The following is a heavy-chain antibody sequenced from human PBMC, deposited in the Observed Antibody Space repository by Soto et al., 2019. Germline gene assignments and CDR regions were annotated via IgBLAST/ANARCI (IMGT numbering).Heavy chain of an antibody. CDR3: ARGSGTVTTRGNYYYMDV. D-gene: IGHD4-17*01. Sequence: WGSLRLPCAAAGFTFSSYGMRWLRQAPGKGLEWVAVIWYDGSNKYYADSVKGRFTISRDNSKNTLYLQMNSLRAEDTAVYYCARGSGTVTTRGNYYYMDVWGKGTTVTVS. CDR1: GFTFSSYG. CDR2: IWYDGSNK. V-gene: IGHV3-33*01. J-gene: IGHJ6*03.